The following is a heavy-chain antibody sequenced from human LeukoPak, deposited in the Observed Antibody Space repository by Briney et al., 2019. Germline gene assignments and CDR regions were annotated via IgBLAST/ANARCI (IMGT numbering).Heavy chain of an antibody. J-gene: IGHJ6*03. Sequence: GASVKVSCKASGYTFTGYYMHWVRQAPGQGLEWMGWINPNSGGTNYAQKFQGRVTMTRDTSISTAYMELSRLRSDDTAVYYCARVYSSSWYPTRGQGYMDVWGKGTTVTISS. V-gene: IGHV1-2*02. CDR3: ARVYSSSWYPTRGQGYMDV. CDR1: GYTFTGYY. CDR2: INPNSGGT. D-gene: IGHD6-13*01.